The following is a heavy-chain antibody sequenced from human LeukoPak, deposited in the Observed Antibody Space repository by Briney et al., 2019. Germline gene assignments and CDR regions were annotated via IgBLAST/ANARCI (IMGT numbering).Heavy chain of an antibody. CDR3: AKGGYSSSSNWFDP. D-gene: IGHD6-6*01. CDR2: ISGSGGST. Sequence: GGSLRLSCAASGFTFSSYATSWVRQAPGKGLEWVSAISGSGGSTYYADSVKGRFTISRDNSKNTLYLQMNSLRAEDTAVYYCAKGGYSSSSNWFDPWGQGTLVTVSS. CDR1: GFTFSSYA. J-gene: IGHJ5*02. V-gene: IGHV3-23*01.